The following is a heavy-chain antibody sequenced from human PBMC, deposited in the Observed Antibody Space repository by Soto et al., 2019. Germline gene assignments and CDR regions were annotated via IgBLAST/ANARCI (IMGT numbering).Heavy chain of an antibody. V-gene: IGHV4-39*01. CDR1: GGSISSSSYY. J-gene: IGHJ4*02. CDR3: ASTTPSVYSSGWYSTSLEFDY. CDR2: IYYSGST. D-gene: IGHD6-19*01. Sequence: SETLSLTCTVSGGSISSSSYYWGWIRQPPGKGLEWIGSIYYSGSTYYNPSLKSRVTISVDTSKNQFSLKLSSVTAADTAVYYCASTTPSVYSSGWYSTSLEFDYWGQGTLVTVSS.